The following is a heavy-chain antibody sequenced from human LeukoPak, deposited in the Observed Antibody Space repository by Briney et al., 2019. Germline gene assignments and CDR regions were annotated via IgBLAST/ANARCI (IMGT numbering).Heavy chain of an antibody. V-gene: IGHV1-69*05. J-gene: IGHJ4*02. D-gene: IGHD3-3*01. Sequence: SVKVSCKASGGTFSSYAISWVRQAPGQGLEWMGRIIPIFGTANYAQKFRGRVTITTDESTSTAYMELSSLRSEDTAVYYCATFWSGYYNYWGQGTLVTVSS. CDR3: ATFWSGYYNY. CDR2: IIPIFGTA. CDR1: GGTFSSYA.